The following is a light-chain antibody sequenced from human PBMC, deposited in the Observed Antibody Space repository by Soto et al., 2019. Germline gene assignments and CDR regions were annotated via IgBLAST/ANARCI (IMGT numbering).Light chain of an antibody. CDR3: QQRSNWPIT. J-gene: IGKJ5*01. V-gene: IGKV3-11*01. CDR1: QSVSSY. Sequence: IVLTQSPANLSLSPGERATLSCRASQSVSSYLAWYQQKPGQAPRLLIYDASNRATGIPARFSGSVSGTDFTITISSLQHEDFAVYYCQQRSNWPITFGQGTRLEI. CDR2: DAS.